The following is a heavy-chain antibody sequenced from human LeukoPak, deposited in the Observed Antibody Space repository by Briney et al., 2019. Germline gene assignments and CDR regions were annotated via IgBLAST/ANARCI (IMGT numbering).Heavy chain of an antibody. CDR1: GFTFSSYS. CDR3: ARGDCTSTSCYAASLDY. D-gene: IGHD2-2*01. CDR2: ISSSSSTI. Sequence: GGSLRLSCAASGFTFSSYSMNWVRQAPGKGLEWVSYISSSSSTIYYADSVKGRFTISRDNAKNSLYLQMNSLRAEDTAVYYCARGDCTSTSCYAASLDYWGQGTLVTVSS. V-gene: IGHV3-48*01. J-gene: IGHJ4*02.